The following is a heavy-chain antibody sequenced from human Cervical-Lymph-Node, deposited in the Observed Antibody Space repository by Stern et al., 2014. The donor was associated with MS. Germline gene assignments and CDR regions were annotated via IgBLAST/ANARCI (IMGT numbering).Heavy chain of an antibody. Sequence: VQLVQSGAEVEKPGASMTISCKTSGYNFIDHAIHWVRQAPGQRLEWMGWINGGPGTTKYSQKFQGRVSFTRDKAASAAYMDLSSLSPDDTAVYYCARQPDYSDFLDFWGQGTLVTVSS. CDR3: ARQPDYSDFLDF. D-gene: IGHD4-11*01. CDR2: INGGPGTT. J-gene: IGHJ4*02. CDR1: GYNFIDHA. V-gene: IGHV1-3*01.